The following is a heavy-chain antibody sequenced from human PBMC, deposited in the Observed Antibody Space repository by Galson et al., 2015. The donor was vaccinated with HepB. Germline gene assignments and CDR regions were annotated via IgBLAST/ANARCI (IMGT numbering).Heavy chain of an antibody. V-gene: IGHV1-18*01. CDR2: ISTDSGNT. J-gene: IGHJ3*02. CDR1: GYTFTRNG. CDR3: TRDVRYAFEM. D-gene: IGHD3-10*02. Sequence: SVRVSCAASGYTFTRNGISWVRQAPGKGLEWMGWISTDSGNTYYAQKLQDRLIVTTERSTSTAYMELRSLTADDTAFYYCTRDVRYAFEMWGQGTLVTVS.